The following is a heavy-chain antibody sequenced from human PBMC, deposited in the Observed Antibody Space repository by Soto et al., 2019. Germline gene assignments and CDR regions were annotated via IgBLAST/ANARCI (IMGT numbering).Heavy chain of an antibody. CDR1: GGTFSSYA. J-gene: IGHJ5*02. D-gene: IGHD6-13*01. V-gene: IGHV1-69*10. CDR2: IIPILGIA. Sequence: ASVKVSCKASGGTFSSYAISWVRQAPGQGLEWMGGIIPILGIANYAQKFQCRVTITADKSTSTAYMELSSLRSEDTTVYYCAVGGQQLSRNWFDPWGQGTLVTVSS. CDR3: AVGGQQLSRNWFDP.